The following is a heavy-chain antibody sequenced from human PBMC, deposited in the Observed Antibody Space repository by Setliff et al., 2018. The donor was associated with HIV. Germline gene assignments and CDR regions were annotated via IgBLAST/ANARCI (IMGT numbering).Heavy chain of an antibody. CDR1: GGTFSSYA. CDR3: ASYLPWGDYGDDAFDI. D-gene: IGHD4-17*01. J-gene: IGHJ3*02. V-gene: IGHV1-69*05. CDR2: IIPIFGTA. Sequence: SVKVSCKASGGTFSSYAISWVRQAPGQGLEWMGGIIPIFGTANYAQKFQGRVTITTDESTSTAYMELSSLRSEDTAVYYCASYLPWGDYGDDAFDIWGQGTMVTVSS.